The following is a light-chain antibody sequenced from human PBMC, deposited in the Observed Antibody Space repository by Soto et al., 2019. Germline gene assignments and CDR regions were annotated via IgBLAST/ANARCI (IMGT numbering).Light chain of an antibody. Sequence: DIQMTQSPSSLSASVGDRVIISCRTSQNIDRYLNWYQQKPGKAPQVLISGAASLQSGVPSRFSGSGSGTEFTLSISSLQPEDFATYFCQQSYSAPYTFGQGTRLEIK. CDR2: GAA. V-gene: IGKV1-39*01. CDR1: QNIDRY. J-gene: IGKJ5*01. CDR3: QQSYSAPYT.